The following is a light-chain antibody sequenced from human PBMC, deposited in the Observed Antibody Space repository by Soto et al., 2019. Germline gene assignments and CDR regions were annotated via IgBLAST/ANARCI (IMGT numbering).Light chain of an antibody. J-gene: IGKJ5*01. CDR1: QSISNH. V-gene: IGKV1-39*01. Sequence: DIQITQPPSSLSASVEDRVIVTLRARQSISNHLNWYQQKPGKAPKLLIFAASSLQSGVPSRFSGSRSGPDFTLTISSLEPEDFAVYYCQQRSNWPPYTFGQGTRLET. CDR2: AAS. CDR3: QQRSNWPPYT.